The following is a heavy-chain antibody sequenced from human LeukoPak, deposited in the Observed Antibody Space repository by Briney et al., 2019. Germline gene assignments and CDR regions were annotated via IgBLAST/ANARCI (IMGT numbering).Heavy chain of an antibody. D-gene: IGHD1/OR15-1a*01. CDR1: GVSISSNY. V-gene: IGHV4-59*08. CDR2: ISYSGSN. CDR3: ARSIIGTRSKFDY. J-gene: IGHJ4*02. Sequence: SDTLSLTCTVSGVSISSNYWSWLRQPPGKGLEWIGYISYSGSNNYNPSLKSRVTISVDTSKNHFSLKLSSVTAADTAVYSCARSIIGTRSKFDYWGQGTLVTVSS.